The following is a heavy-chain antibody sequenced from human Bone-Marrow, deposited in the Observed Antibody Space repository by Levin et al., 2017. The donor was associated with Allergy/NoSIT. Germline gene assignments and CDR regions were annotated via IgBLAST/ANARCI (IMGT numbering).Heavy chain of an antibody. CDR2: IYFSGTS. CDR1: DGSLIHHT. J-gene: IGHJ4*02. D-gene: IGHD2-2*01. Sequence: SETLSLTCSVSDGSLIHHTWNWIRQSAGKGLQWIGRIYFSGTSSYNPSLRSRVTISIHTPANQFALKLVSVTAADTAVYCGARGDQKGYFDYWGQGRLVTVSS. V-gene: IGHV4-4*07. CDR3: ARGDQKGYFDY.